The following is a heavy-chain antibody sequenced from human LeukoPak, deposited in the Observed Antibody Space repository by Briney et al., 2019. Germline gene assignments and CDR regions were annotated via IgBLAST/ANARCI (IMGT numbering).Heavy chain of an antibody. CDR3: ASLVTIFGVVIIPERFDY. V-gene: IGHV4-38-2*01. Sequence: SETLSLTCAVSGYSISSGYYWGWIRQPPGKGLEWIGSIYHSGSTYYNPSLKSRVTISVDTSKNQFSPKLSSVTAADTAVYYCASLVTIFGVVIIPERFDYWGQGTLVTVSS. CDR1: GYSISSGYY. CDR2: IYHSGST. D-gene: IGHD3-3*01. J-gene: IGHJ4*02.